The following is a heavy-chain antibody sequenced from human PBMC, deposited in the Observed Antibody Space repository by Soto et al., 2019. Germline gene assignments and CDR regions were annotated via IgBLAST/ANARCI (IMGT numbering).Heavy chain of an antibody. Sequence: GGSLRLSCSASGFTFSSYAMHWVRQAPGKGLEYVSAISSNGGSTYYADSVKGSFTISRDNSKNTLYLQMSSLRAEDTAVYYCVKDQDGSYDFWSGYSYGMDVWGQGTTVTVSS. D-gene: IGHD3-3*01. CDR1: GFTFSSYA. CDR3: VKDQDGSYDFWSGYSYGMDV. J-gene: IGHJ6*02. CDR2: ISSNGGST. V-gene: IGHV3-64D*08.